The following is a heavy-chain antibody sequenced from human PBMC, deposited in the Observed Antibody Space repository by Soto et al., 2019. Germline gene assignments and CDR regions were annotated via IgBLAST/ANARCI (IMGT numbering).Heavy chain of an antibody. CDR2: IIPILGIA. D-gene: IGHD3-3*01. CDR1: GGTFSSYT. CDR3: ARDLQSPQYYDFWSGHDAFDI. V-gene: IGHV1-69*08. J-gene: IGHJ3*02. Sequence: QVQLVQSGAEVKKPASSVKVSCKASGGTFSSYTISWVRQAPGQGLEWMGRIIPILGIANYAQKFQGRVTITADKSTSTAYMELSSLRSEDTAVYYCARDLQSPQYYDFWSGHDAFDIWGQGTMVTVSS.